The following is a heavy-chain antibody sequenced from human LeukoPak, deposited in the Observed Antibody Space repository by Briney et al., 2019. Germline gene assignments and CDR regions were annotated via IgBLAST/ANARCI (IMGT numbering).Heavy chain of an antibody. CDR1: GYTFTGYY. CDR3: ARTLLILRCPSATGFDP. Sequence: ASVKVSCKASGYTFTGYYMHWVRQAPGQGLEWMGWINPNSGGTNYAQKFQGRVTMTRDTSISTAYMELSRLRSDDTAVYYCARTLLILRCPSATGFDPWGQGTLVTVSS. V-gene: IGHV1-2*02. D-gene: IGHD3-3*01. CDR2: INPNSGGT. J-gene: IGHJ5*02.